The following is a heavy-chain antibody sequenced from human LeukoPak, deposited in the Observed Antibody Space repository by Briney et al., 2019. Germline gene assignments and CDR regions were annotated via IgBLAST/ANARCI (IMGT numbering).Heavy chain of an antibody. J-gene: IGHJ4*02. CDR1: GFTFSSYA. Sequence: PGRSLRLSCAASGFTFSSYAMHWVRQAPGKGLEWVAVISYDGSNKYYADSVKGRFTISRDNSKNTLYLQVNSLRAEDTAVYYCAKTFGKYSGYDFVGHYWGQGTLVTVPS. CDR2: ISYDGSNK. V-gene: IGHV3-30*18. D-gene: IGHD5-12*01. CDR3: AKTFGKYSGYDFVGHY.